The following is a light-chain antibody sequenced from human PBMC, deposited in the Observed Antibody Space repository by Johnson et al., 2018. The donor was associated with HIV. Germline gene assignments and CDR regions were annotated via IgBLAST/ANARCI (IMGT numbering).Light chain of an antibody. J-gene: IGLJ1*01. CDR1: SSNIGKNY. Sequence: QSVLTQSPSVSAAPGQMVSISCSGSSSNIGKNYVSWYQQFPGTAPKLLIHENKKRPSGIPDRFSGSKSGTSATLDITGLQTGDEADYYCGTWDNSLSAGGVFGTGTKVTVL. V-gene: IGLV1-51*02. CDR3: GTWDNSLSAGGV. CDR2: ENK.